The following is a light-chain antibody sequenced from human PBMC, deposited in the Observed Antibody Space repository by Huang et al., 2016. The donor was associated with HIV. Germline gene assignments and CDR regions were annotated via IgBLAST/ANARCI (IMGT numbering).Light chain of an antibody. CDR1: RRVSSN. V-gene: IGKV3-15*01. CDR3: QQYDNWLT. Sequence: EIVMTQSPATLSVSPGERATLSCRASRRVSSNLAWYQQKPGQAPSLLIYGASTRATGIPARFSGSGSGTEFTLTINSLQSEDFAVYYCQQYDNWLTFGGGTKVEIK. J-gene: IGKJ4*01. CDR2: GAS.